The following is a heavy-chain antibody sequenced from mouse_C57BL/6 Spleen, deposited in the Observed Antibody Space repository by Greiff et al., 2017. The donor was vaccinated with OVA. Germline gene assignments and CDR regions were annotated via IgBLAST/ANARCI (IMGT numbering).Heavy chain of an antibody. D-gene: IGHD4-1*01. CDR3: ARQANWDPPFAY. CDR2: IYPRSGNT. J-gene: IGHJ3*01. CDR1: GYTFTSYG. V-gene: IGHV1-81*01. Sequence: QVQLQQSGAELARPGASVKLSCKASGYTFTSYGISWVKQRTGQGLEWIGEIYPRSGNTYYNEKFKGKATLTADKSSSTAYMELRSMTSEDSAVYFCARQANWDPPFAYWGQGTLVTVSA.